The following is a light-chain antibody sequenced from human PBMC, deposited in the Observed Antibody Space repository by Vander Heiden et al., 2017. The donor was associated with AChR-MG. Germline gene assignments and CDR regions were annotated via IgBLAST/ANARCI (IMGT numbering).Light chain of an antibody. CDR1: SSNIGAAND. J-gene: IGLJ3*02. V-gene: IGLV1-40*01. CDR2: GNS. Sequence: QSVLTQPPSVSGPPGQRVTISCTGSSSNIGAANDVHWYQQVPGTAPKLLIYGNSNRPSGVPDRFSGSKSGTSASLAITGLQTEDEADYYCQSYDNRLSGKWVFGGGTKVT. CDR3: QSYDNRLSGKWV.